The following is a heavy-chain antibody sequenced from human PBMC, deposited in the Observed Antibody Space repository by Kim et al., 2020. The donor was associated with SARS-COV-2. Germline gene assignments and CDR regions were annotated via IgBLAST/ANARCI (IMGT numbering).Heavy chain of an antibody. CDR3: AKTYYDLLTGLVRDAFDI. J-gene: IGHJ3*02. CDR2: INGGNGNT. V-gene: IGHV1-3*01. CDR1: GYTFTNYA. D-gene: IGHD3-9*01. Sequence: ASVKVSCKASGYTFTNYAIHWVRQAPGQRLEWMWWINGGNGNTKYSQKFQGRVTITRDTSASTAHMELSSLRSEDTAVYHCAKTYYDLLTGLVRDAFDIWGQGTMVTVSS.